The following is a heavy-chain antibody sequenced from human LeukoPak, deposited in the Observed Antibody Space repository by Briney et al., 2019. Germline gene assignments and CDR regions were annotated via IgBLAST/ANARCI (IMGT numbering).Heavy chain of an antibody. Sequence: PGGSLRLSCAASGFTFSSYGMHWVRQAPGKGLEWVAVISYDGSNKYYADSVKGRFTISRDNSKNTLYLQMNSLRAEDTAVYYCAREYDSSSWSKHRPPPRGYFDYWGQGTLVTVSS. CDR2: ISYDGSNK. D-gene: IGHD6-13*01. V-gene: IGHV3-30*03. CDR1: GFTFSSYG. J-gene: IGHJ4*02. CDR3: AREYDSSSWSKHRPPPRGYFDY.